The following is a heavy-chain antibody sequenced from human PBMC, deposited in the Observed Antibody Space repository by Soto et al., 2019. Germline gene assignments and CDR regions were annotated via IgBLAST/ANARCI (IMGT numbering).Heavy chain of an antibody. J-gene: IGHJ4*02. D-gene: IGHD3-16*01. CDR2: ISGSGDST. V-gene: IGHV3-23*01. Sequence: EVQLLESGGGLVQPGGSLRLSCAASGFTFSSYAMNWVRQAPGKGLEWVSVISGSGDSTYYADSVKGRFTISRDNSKNTLYLQMNSLRAEDTAVYYCAKRAWGTYYFDSWGQGTLVTVSS. CDR1: GFTFSSYA. CDR3: AKRAWGTYYFDS.